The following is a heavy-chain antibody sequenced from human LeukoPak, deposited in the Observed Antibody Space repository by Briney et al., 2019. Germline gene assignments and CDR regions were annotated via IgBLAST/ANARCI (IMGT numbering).Heavy chain of an antibody. D-gene: IGHD1-26*01. J-gene: IGHJ4*02. CDR3: ARDWVVGATMAD. CDR1: GFTFSSYS. Sequence: GGSLRLSCAASGFTFSSYSMNWFRQAPGKGLEWVSSISSSSSYIYYADSVKGRFTISRDNAKNSLYLQMNSLRAEDTAVYYCARDWVVGATMADWGQGTLVTASS. CDR2: ISSSSSYI. V-gene: IGHV3-21*01.